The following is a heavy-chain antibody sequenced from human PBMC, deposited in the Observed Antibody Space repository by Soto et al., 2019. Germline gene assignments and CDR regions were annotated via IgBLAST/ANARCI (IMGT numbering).Heavy chain of an antibody. D-gene: IGHD2-2*01. CDR1: GGSISSYY. Sequence: QVQLQESGPGLVKPSETLSLTCTVSGGSISSYYWSWIRQPAGKGLEWIGRIYTSGSTNYNPSLKXRVTXSVDTSKNQFSLKLXSVTAADTAVYYCARDPIVVVPAAIRLYYYYGMDVWGQGTTVTVSS. V-gene: IGHV4-4*07. CDR3: ARDPIVVVPAAIRLYYYYGMDV. CDR2: IYTSGST. J-gene: IGHJ6*02.